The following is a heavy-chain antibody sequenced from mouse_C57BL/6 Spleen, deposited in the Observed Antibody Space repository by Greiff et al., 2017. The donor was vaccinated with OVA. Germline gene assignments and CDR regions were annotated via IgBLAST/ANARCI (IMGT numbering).Heavy chain of an antibody. Sequence: QVQLQQSGAELARPGASVKLSCKASGYTFTSYGISWVKQRTGQGLEWIGEIYPRSGNTYYNEKFKGKATLTADKSSSTAYMELRSLTSEDSAVYFCAREGDGYDRLFAYWGQGTLVTVSA. V-gene: IGHV1-81*01. CDR1: GYTFTSYG. CDR2: IYPRSGNT. CDR3: AREGDGYDRLFAY. J-gene: IGHJ3*01. D-gene: IGHD2-2*01.